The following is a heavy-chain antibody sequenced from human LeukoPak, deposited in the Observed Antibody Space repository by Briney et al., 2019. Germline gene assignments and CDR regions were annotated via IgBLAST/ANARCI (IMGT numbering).Heavy chain of an antibody. D-gene: IGHD3-16*02. CDR2: ISYDGSNK. CDR1: GFTFSSYG. Sequence: TGGSLRLSCAASGFTFSSYGMHWVRQAPGKGLEWVAVISYDGSNKYYADSAKGRFTISRDNSKNTLYLQMNSLRAEDTAVYYCAKDSRTFGGVIVSGTFDYWGQGTLVTVSS. V-gene: IGHV3-30*18. J-gene: IGHJ4*02. CDR3: AKDSRTFGGVIVSGTFDY.